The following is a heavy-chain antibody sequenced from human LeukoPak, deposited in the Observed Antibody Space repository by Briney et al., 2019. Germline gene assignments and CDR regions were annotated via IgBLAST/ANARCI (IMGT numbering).Heavy chain of an antibody. Sequence: SETLSLTCAVSVGSISSYSWSWIRQPPGKGLEWIGYISYSGSTNYNPSLKSRVTISVDTSKNQVSLKLSSVTAADTAVYYCAGQYYDRSTYRIVGYWGQGTLVTVSS. J-gene: IGHJ4*02. CDR3: AGQYYDRSTYRIVGY. CDR1: VGSISSYS. V-gene: IGHV4-59*08. D-gene: IGHD3-22*01. CDR2: ISYSGST.